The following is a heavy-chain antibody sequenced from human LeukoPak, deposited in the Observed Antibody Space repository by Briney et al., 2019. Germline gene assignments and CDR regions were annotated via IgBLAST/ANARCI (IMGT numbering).Heavy chain of an antibody. CDR1: GFTFSSYS. D-gene: IGHD1-20*01. V-gene: IGHV3-21*01. CDR2: ISSSSSYI. Sequence: GGSLRLSCAASGFTFSSYSMNWVRQAPGKGLEWVSSISSSSSYIYYADSVKGRFTISRDNAKDSLYLQMNSLRAEDTAVYYCARAITGTTAFDYWGQGTLVTVSS. J-gene: IGHJ4*02. CDR3: ARAITGTTAFDY.